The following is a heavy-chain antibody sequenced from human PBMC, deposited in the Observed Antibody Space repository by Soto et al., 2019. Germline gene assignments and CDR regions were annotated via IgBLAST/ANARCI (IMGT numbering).Heavy chain of an antibody. J-gene: IGHJ4*02. D-gene: IGHD5-12*01. CDR1: GYSISSSNW. CDR3: ARSPSEYSGYLMGYFDY. Sequence: ADTLSLTCAVFGYSISSSNWWGWIRQPPGKGLEWIGYIYYSGSTYYNPSLKSRVTMSVDTSKNQFSLKLSSVTAVDTAVYYCARSPSEYSGYLMGYFDYWGQGTLVTVSS. CDR2: IYYSGST. V-gene: IGHV4-28*01.